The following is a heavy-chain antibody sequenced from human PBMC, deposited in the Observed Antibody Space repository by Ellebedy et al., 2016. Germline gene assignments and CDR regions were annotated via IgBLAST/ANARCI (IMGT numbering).Heavy chain of an antibody. CDR3: AKGGYYDILTQLDY. V-gene: IGHV3-9*01. D-gene: IGHD3-9*01. Sequence: SLKISCAASGFTFDDYAMHWVRQAPGKGLEWVSGISWNSGSIGYADSVKGRFTISRDNAKNSLYLQMNSLRAEDTALYYCAKGGYYDILTQLDYWGQGTLVTVSS. CDR2: ISWNSGSI. CDR1: GFTFDDYA. J-gene: IGHJ4*02.